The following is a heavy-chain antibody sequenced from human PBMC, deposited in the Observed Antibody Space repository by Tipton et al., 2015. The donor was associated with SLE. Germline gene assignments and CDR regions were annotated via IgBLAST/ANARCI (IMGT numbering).Heavy chain of an antibody. CDR1: GGSISSYY. CDR2: IYTSGST. J-gene: IGHJ1*01. D-gene: IGHD4-17*01. V-gene: IGHV4-4*07. CDR3: ARVEGPTTATEYFQH. Sequence: TLSLTCTVSGGSISSYYWSWIRQPAGKGLEWIGRIYTSGSTNYNPSLKSRVTMSVDTSKNQFSLKLSSVTAADTAVYYCARVEGPTTATEYFQHWGQGTLVTVSS.